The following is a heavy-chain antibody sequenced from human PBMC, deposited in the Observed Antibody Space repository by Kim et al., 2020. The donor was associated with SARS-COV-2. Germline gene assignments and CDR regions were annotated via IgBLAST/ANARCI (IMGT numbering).Heavy chain of an antibody. CDR2: INHSGST. CDR1: GGSFSGYY. J-gene: IGHJ3*02. D-gene: IGHD3-22*01. CDR3: ARLKPRCYYDSSGYSNDAFDI. V-gene: IGHV4-34*01. Sequence: SETLSLTCAVYGGSFSGYYWSWIRQPPGKGLEWIGEINHSGSTNYNSSLKSRVTISVDTSKNQFSLKLSSVTAADTAVYYCARLKPRCYYDSSGYSNDAFDIWGQGTMVTVSS.